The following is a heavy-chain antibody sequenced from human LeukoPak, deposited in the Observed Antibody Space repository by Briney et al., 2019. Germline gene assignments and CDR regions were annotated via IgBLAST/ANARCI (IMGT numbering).Heavy chain of an antibody. CDR3: ARAISSRIVVVTAYFDY. V-gene: IGHV4-4*07. J-gene: IGHJ4*02. Sequence: SETLSLTCTVSGGSISYYYWSWIRQPAGKGLEWIGRIYTSGSTNYNPSLKSRVTMSVDTSKNQVSLKLSSVTAADTAVYYCARAISSRIVVVTAYFDYWGQGTLVTVSS. D-gene: IGHD2-21*02. CDR1: GGSISYYY. CDR2: IYTSGST.